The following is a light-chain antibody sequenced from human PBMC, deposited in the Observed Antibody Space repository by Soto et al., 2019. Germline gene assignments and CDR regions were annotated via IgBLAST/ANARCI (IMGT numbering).Light chain of an antibody. Sequence: SALTEPASVSGSPEQTITISCTGTSSDVGGYNYVSWYQQHPGKAPKLMIFEVSNRPSGVSDRFFASKSGNTASLTISGLQAEDEADYYCCSYTRSRTYGFGTGTKATVL. CDR3: CSYTRSRTYG. CDR2: EVS. J-gene: IGLJ1*01. V-gene: IGLV2-14*01. CDR1: SSDVGGYNY.